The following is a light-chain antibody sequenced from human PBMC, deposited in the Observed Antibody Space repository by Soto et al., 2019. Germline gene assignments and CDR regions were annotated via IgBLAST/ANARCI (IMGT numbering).Light chain of an antibody. CDR2: EVT. CDR1: SSDVGGYHY. Sequence: QSALTQPASVSGSPGQSITISCTGTSSDVGGYHYVSWYQQHPGKALKLMIYEVTNRPTGVSNRFSASKSGNTASLTISGLEAEDEAHYYCSSYTTTYTVVFGGGTKLTVL. J-gene: IGLJ2*01. V-gene: IGLV2-14*01. CDR3: SSYTTTYTVV.